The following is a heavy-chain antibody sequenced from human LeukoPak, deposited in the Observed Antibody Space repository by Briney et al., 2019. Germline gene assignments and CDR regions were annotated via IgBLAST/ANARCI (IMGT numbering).Heavy chain of an antibody. CDR3: ARDYSSGWYGHHDYFDY. Sequence: GGSQRLSCVASGFTFRSYWMSWVRQAPGKGLEWVANIKQGGSEKYYVDSVKGRFTISRDNAKNSLYLQMNGLRAEDTAVYYCARDYSSGWYGHHDYFDYWGQGTLVTVSS. V-gene: IGHV3-7*03. J-gene: IGHJ4*02. CDR1: GFTFRSYW. D-gene: IGHD6-19*01. CDR2: IKQGGSEK.